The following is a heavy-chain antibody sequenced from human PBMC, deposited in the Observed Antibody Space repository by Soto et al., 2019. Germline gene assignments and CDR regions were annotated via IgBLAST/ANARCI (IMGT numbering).Heavy chain of an antibody. CDR2: ISYDGDNK. D-gene: IGHD3-10*01. V-gene: IGHV3-30*03. CDR1: GVHFDSYG. Sequence: QVQLVESGGGVVQPGRSLRLSCAASGVHFDSYGMHWVRQAPGKGPEWVATISYDGDNKYYADSVKGRFTISRDNFKSTRHLHMNRLRSEDTPVYYCAIDPYGSGSYYTPSYYFGMDVWGHGTTLTGSS. CDR3: AIDPYGSGSYYTPSYYFGMDV. J-gene: IGHJ6*02.